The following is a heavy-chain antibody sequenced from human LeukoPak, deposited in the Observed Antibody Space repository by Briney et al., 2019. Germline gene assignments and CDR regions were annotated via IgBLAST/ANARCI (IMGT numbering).Heavy chain of an antibody. CDR1: GFYFESDA. Sequence: PGGSLRLSCATSGFYFESDAMSWVRQAPGKGLEWVSGVSGSGASTYYADSVKGRFTISRDSSKNTLYLQLNSLRVEDTAVYYCARVYGSSNYYYDRYYYYMDVWGRGTTVTVSS. CDR2: VSGSGAST. J-gene: IGHJ6*03. CDR3: ARVYGSSNYYYDRYYYYMDV. V-gene: IGHV3-23*01. D-gene: IGHD3-22*01.